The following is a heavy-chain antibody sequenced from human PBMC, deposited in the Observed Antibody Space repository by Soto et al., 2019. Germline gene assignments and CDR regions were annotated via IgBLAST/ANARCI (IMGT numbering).Heavy chain of an antibody. Sequence: PGGSLRLSCAASGFTFSSYAMSWVRQAPGKGLEWVSAISGSGGSTYYADSVKGRFTISRDNSKNTLYLQMNSLRAEDTAVYYCAKDLTSNAVADSYYYYYGMDVWGQGTTVTVS. CDR1: GFTFSSYA. V-gene: IGHV3-23*01. J-gene: IGHJ6*02. CDR3: AKDLTSNAVADSYYYYYGMDV. D-gene: IGHD6-19*01. CDR2: ISGSGGST.